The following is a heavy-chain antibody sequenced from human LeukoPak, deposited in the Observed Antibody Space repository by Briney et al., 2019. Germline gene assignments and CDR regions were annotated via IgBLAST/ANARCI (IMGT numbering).Heavy chain of an antibody. J-gene: IGHJ4*02. D-gene: IGHD6-6*01. CDR2: SSTASSYI. V-gene: IGHV3-21*01. CDR1: GFTYGRYS. CDR3: ARCRVSHSSSSELDY. Sequence: GGGPRLSCAGWGFTYGRYSMNWLRQAPGDRLDWVSSSSTASSYIFYAQLVKGPFTNTRDNAKNSLYLQMNSLRAEDTAVYYCARCRVSHSSSSELDYWGQGTLVTVSS.